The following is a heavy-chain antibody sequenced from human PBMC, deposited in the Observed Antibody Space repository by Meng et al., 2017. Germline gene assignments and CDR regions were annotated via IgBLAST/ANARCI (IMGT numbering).Heavy chain of an antibody. CDR2: INPSGGST. Sequence: ASVKVSCKASGYTFTSYYMHWVRQAPGQGLEWMGIINPSGGSTSYAQKFQGRVTMTRDTSTSTVYMELSSLRSEDTAVYYCARQTNVDTAMPGDWFDPWGQGNRVNGAS. J-gene: IGHJ5*02. V-gene: IGHV1-46*01. D-gene: IGHD5-18*01. CDR1: GYTFTSYY. CDR3: ARQTNVDTAMPGDWFDP.